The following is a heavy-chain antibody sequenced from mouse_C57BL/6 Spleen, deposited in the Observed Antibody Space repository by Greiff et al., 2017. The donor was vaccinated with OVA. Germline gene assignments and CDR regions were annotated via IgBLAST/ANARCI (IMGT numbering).Heavy chain of an antibody. CDR1: GFTFSNYW. Sequence: EVMLVESGGGLVQPGGSMKLSCVASGFTFSNYWMNWVRQSPEKGLEWVAQIRLKSGNYATHYAESVNGRFTISRNDSENSIYLQMKNLRAEDTEIYYCTVIYYDDDEGYYYAMDYWGQGTSVTVSS. CDR3: TVIYYDDDEGYYYAMDY. D-gene: IGHD2-4*01. V-gene: IGHV6-3*01. CDR2: IRLKSGNYAT. J-gene: IGHJ4*01.